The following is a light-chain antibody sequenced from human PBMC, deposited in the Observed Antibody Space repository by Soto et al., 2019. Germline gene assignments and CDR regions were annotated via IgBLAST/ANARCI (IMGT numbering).Light chain of an antibody. CDR2: AAS. CDR1: QSISTY. J-gene: IGKJ2*01. CDR3: QQTYSTPRT. Sequence: DIQMTQSPSSLFASVGDRVTITCRASQSISTYLNWYQQKPGKAPKLLIFAASTLQSGVPSRFSGSGSGTDFTLNISSLQPEDFATYYCQQTYSTPRTFGQGTKLEIK. V-gene: IGKV1-39*01.